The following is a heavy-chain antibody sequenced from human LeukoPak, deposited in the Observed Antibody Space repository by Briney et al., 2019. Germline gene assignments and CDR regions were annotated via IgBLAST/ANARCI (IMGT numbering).Heavy chain of an antibody. CDR2: ISGSGTTI. CDR1: GFTFSSYE. Sequence: PGGSLRLSCAASGFTFSSYEMNWVRQAPGKGLEWVSYISGSGTTILYAESVKGRFTISRDNAKSSLYLQMNSLRAEDTAVYYCARARGFDWWGQGTLVTVSS. J-gene: IGHJ4*02. V-gene: IGHV3-48*03. CDR3: ARARGFDW.